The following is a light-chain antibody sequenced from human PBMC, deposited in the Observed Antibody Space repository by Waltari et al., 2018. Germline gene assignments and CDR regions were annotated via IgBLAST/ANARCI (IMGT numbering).Light chain of an antibody. Sequence: IQLTQSPSSLSASLGDRVTIPCRASQGINTALAWYQQKPGKAPNLLIYDASNLESGVPARFSGSGSGTDFSLTISSLQPEDFATYYCQQYNNYLTFGPGTKVDI. V-gene: IGKV1D-13*01. J-gene: IGKJ3*01. CDR3: QQYNNYLT. CDR2: DAS. CDR1: QGINTA.